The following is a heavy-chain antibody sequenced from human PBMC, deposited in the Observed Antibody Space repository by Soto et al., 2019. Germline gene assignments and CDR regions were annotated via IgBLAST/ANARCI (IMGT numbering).Heavy chain of an antibody. J-gene: IGHJ5*02. D-gene: IGHD3-9*01. CDR1: GFTFSEYS. CDR2: ISSYGDIT. V-gene: IGHV3-64D*06. CDR3: VKVSTFYDILTGYYSTNFFDP. Sequence: GGSLRLSCSASGFTFSEYSMHWVRQAPWKGLEYVSTISSYGDITYYADSVKGRFTISRDNSKNTLYLQMNSLRPEDTAVYYCVKVSTFYDILTGYYSTNFFDPWGQGTLVTVYS.